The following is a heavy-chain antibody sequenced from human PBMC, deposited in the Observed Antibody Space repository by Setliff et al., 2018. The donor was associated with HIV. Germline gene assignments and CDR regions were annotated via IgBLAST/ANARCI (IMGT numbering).Heavy chain of an antibody. Sequence: PSETLSLTCTVSGVSMSDSNYYWGWFRRPPGKGLEWIGSFYPSGGTPYSSSLKSRVTISADTSKNQFSLELRSGTAGDTAVYYCARRAHSVYPPPWGPGILVTVSS. CDR2: FYPSGGT. D-gene: IGHD2-8*01. CDR3: ARRAHSVYPPP. CDR1: GVSMSDSNYY. J-gene: IGHJ5*02. V-gene: IGHV4-39*01.